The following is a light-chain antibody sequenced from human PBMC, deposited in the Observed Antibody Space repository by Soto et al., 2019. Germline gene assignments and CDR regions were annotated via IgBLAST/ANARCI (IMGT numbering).Light chain of an antibody. CDR1: QSFSSY. CDR2: DAS. V-gene: IGKV3-11*01. Sequence: EIVVTQSPVTLSLSPGERATLSCRTSQSFSSYLALYQQKPGQAPRLLIYDASNRATDIPARFSGSGSGTDFTLTISRLEPEDSAVYYCQQRSRSPRTFSFGPGTTVDI. J-gene: IGKJ3*01. CDR3: QQRSRSPRTFS.